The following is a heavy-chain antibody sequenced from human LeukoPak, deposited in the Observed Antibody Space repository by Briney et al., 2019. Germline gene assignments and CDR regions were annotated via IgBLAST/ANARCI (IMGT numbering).Heavy chain of an antibody. CDR2: IYYSGST. Sequence: SETLSLTCTVSGGSITSGNYYWGWIRQPRGKGLEWIGSIYYSGSTYYNPSLKGRVTIFIDTSKNQFSLKLLSVTAADTAVYYCARPDQRGYSYGYSAFDIWGQGTMVTVSS. D-gene: IGHD5-18*01. J-gene: IGHJ3*02. CDR3: ARPDQRGYSYGYSAFDI. CDR1: GGSITSGNYY. V-gene: IGHV4-39*01.